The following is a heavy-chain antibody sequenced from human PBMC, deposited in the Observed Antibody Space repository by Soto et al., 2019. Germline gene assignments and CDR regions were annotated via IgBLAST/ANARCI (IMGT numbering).Heavy chain of an antibody. CDR3: AKVKEVGAITLFDY. Sequence: EVQLLESGGGLVQPGGSLRLSCAASGFTFSSYGMSWVRHAPGKGLEWVSSISGSGGSTYYADSVKGRFSISRDNSKNTLYLHMNSLRAEDTAGYYCAKVKEVGAITLFDYWGQGNLVTVSS. V-gene: IGHV3-23*01. CDR2: ISGSGGST. CDR1: GFTFSSYG. J-gene: IGHJ4*02. D-gene: IGHD1-26*01.